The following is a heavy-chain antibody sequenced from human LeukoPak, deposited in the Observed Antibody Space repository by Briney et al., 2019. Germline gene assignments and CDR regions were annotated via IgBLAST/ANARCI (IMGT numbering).Heavy chain of an antibody. CDR2: ISYDGSNK. D-gene: IGHD1-1*01. CDR1: GFTFSSYA. CDR3: ARERNGHPFDY. J-gene: IGHJ4*02. V-gene: IGHV3-30*04. Sequence: PGGSLRLSCAASGFTFSSYAMHWVRQAPGKGLEWVAVISYDGSNKYYADSVKGRFTISRDNSKNTLYLQMNSLRAEDTAVYYCARERNGHPFDYWGQGTLVTVSP.